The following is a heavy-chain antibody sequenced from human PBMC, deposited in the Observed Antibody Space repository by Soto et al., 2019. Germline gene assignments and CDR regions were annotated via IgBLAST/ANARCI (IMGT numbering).Heavy chain of an antibody. CDR1: GFTFSSYG. CDR3: AKDLSGYCSGGSCYDFDY. J-gene: IGHJ4*02. Sequence: GGYLRLSCAASGFTFSSYGLPWVRQAAGKGLEWVAVISYDGSNKYYADSVKGRFTISRDNSKNTLYLQMNSLRAEDTAVYYCAKDLSGYCSGGSCYDFDYWGQGP. V-gene: IGHV3-30*18. CDR2: ISYDGSNK. D-gene: IGHD2-15*01.